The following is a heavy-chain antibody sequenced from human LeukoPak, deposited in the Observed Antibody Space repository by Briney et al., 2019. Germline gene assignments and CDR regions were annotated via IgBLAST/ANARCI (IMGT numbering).Heavy chain of an antibody. Sequence: ASVTVSCKASGGTFNSYAISWVRQAPGQGLERMGGIIPIFGTANYAQKFQGRVTITADESTSTAYMELSSLRSEDTAVYYCARDPGDIVVVTAGDYWGQGTLVTVSS. CDR1: GGTFNSYA. CDR2: IIPIFGTA. V-gene: IGHV1-69*13. J-gene: IGHJ4*02. D-gene: IGHD2-21*02. CDR3: ARDPGDIVVVTAGDY.